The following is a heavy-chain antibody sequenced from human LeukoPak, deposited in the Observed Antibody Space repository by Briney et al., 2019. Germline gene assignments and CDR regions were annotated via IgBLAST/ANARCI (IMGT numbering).Heavy chain of an antibody. CDR2: ISGSGGST. V-gene: IGHV3-23*01. CDR3: ANDYSSSSYYYLDV. Sequence: PGGSLRLSCAASGFTFSSYAMSWVRQAPGKGLEWVSSISGSGGSTYNADSVKGRFTISRDNYKNTLYLQMNSLRAEDTAIYYCANDYSSSSYYYLDVWGKGTTVTVSS. CDR1: GFTFSSYA. D-gene: IGHD6-6*01. J-gene: IGHJ6*03.